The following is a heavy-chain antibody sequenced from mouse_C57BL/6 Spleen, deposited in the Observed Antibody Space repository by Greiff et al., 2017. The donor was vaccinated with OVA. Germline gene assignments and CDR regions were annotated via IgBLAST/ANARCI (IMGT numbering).Heavy chain of an antibody. CDR3: ARLVGYYFDY. CDR1: GYTFTSYW. V-gene: IGHV1-52*01. CDR2: IDPSDSET. J-gene: IGHJ2*01. D-gene: IGHD1-1*02. Sequence: QVQLKQPGAELVRPGSSVKLSCKASGYTFTSYWMHWVKQRPIQGLEWIGNIDPSDSETHYNQKFKDKATLTVDKSSSTAYMQLSSLTSEDSAVYYGARLVGYYFDYWGQGTTLTVSS.